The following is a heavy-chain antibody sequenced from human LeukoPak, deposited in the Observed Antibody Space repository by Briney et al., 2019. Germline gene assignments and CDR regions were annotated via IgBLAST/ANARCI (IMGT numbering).Heavy chain of an antibody. Sequence: GGSLRLSCAASGFTFSSYGMHWVRQAPGKGLEWVAVIWYDGSNKYYADSVKGRFTISRDNSKNTLYLQMNSLRAEDTAVYFCARVILGSGNYYTPDYWGQGTLVTVSS. CDR2: IWYDGSNK. CDR3: ARVILGSGNYYTPDY. D-gene: IGHD3-10*01. CDR1: GFTFSSYG. V-gene: IGHV3-33*01. J-gene: IGHJ4*02.